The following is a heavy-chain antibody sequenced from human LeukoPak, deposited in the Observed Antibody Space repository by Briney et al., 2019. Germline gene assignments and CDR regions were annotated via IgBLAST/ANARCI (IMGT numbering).Heavy chain of an antibody. D-gene: IGHD5-24*01. CDR2: TNSDGSST. CDR1: GLAFSTYW. Sequence: PGGSLRLSCAASGLAFSTYWMHWVRQAPGKGLVWVSHTNSDGSSTTYADSVKGRFTISRDNAKNTLYLQMNSLRPEDTAVYYCARDKAHGLDHWGQGSLVTVSS. V-gene: IGHV3-74*01. J-gene: IGHJ4*02. CDR3: ARDKAHGLDH.